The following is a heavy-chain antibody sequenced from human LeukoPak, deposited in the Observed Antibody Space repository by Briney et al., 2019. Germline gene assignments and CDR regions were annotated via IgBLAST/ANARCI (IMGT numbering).Heavy chain of an antibody. J-gene: IGHJ5*02. CDR1: GGSISSGSYY. CDR2: IYTSGST. D-gene: IGHD1-26*01. Sequence: SETLSLTCTVSGGSISSGSYYWSWIRQPAGKGLEWIGRIYTSGSTNYNPSLKSRVTISVDTSKNQFSLKLSSVTAADTAVYYCARVYEGAPPSDWFDPWGQGTLVTVSS. CDR3: ARVYEGAPPSDWFDP. V-gene: IGHV4-61*02.